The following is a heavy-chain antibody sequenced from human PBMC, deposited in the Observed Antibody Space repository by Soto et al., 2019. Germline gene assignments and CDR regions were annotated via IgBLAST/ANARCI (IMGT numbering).Heavy chain of an antibody. CDR2: ISNTGTSK. CDR3: ARGRISYYYGMDI. CDR1: GFTIGDYY. Sequence: GSLRLSCAASGFTIGDYYMSWIRQAPGKGLEWVSYISNTGTSKFYADSVKGRFTIPRDYANNSLYLQLNSLRAEDTAVYYCARGRISYYYGMDIWGQGTTVTVSS. V-gene: IGHV3-11*01. J-gene: IGHJ6*02.